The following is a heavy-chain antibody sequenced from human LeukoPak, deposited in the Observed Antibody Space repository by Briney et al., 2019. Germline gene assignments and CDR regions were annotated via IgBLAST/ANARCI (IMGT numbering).Heavy chain of an antibody. Sequence: SETLSLTCAVSGGSISSSNWWSWVRQPPGKGLEWIGEIYHSGSTNYNPSLKSRVTISVDKSKNQFSLELSAVTAADADVYFFARFACSSTSCYFDYWGQGTLVTVSS. CDR1: GGSISSSNW. J-gene: IGHJ4*02. V-gene: IGHV4-4*02. CDR2: IYHSGST. D-gene: IGHD2-2*01. CDR3: ARFACSSTSCYFDY.